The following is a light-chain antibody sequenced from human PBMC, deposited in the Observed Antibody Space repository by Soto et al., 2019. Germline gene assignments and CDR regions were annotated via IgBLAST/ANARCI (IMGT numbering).Light chain of an antibody. Sequence: DIQMTQSPSSLSASIGNRVTITCRASEGVGRWLAWYQQRPQTAPRSLIYATSSLPSGVPSRFSGSGSGTDFTLTISSLQPEDFATYYCQQYASYPHTFGQGTRLEI. J-gene: IGKJ5*01. CDR2: ATS. V-gene: IGKV1D-16*01. CDR1: EGVGRW. CDR3: QQYASYPHT.